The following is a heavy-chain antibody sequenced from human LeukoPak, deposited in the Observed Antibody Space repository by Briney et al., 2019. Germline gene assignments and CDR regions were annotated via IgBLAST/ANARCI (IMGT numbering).Heavy chain of an antibody. CDR1: GGSVSSGSYY. CDR3: ARSRERWELRYDFDY. J-gene: IGHJ4*02. Sequence: SETLSLTCTVSGGSVSSGSYYWTWIRQPPGKGLEWIGYIYYSGSTNYNPSLKSRVTISVDTSKNQFSLKLSSVTAADTAVYYCARSRERWELRYDFDYWGQGTLVTVSS. D-gene: IGHD1-26*01. V-gene: IGHV4-61*01. CDR2: IYYSGST.